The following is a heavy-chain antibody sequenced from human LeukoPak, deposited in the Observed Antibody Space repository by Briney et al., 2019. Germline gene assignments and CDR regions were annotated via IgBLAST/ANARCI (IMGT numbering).Heavy chain of an antibody. J-gene: IGHJ4*02. Sequence: XXAXGYTFTGYYMXWVRQAPGQGLEXMGRINPNSGGTNYAQKLQGRVTMTRDTSISTAYMELSRLRSDDTAVYYCAAGYSSGWFLFDYWGQGTLVTVSS. D-gene: IGHD6-19*01. V-gene: IGHV1-2*06. CDR1: GYTFTGYY. CDR2: INPNSGGT. CDR3: AAGYSSGWFLFDY.